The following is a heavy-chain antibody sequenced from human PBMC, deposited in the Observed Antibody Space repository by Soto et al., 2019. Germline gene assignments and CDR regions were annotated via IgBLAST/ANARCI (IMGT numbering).Heavy chain of an antibody. J-gene: IGHJ5*02. CDR2: IYYSGST. D-gene: IGHD2-8*01. CDR1: GGSISSYY. Sequence: SETLSLTCTVSGGSISSYYWSWIRQPPGKGLEWIGYIYYSGSTNYNPSLKSRVTISVDTSKNQFSLKLSSVTAADTAVYYCARLIMVYAIPNWFDPWGQGTLVTVSS. CDR3: ARLIMVYAIPNWFDP. V-gene: IGHV4-59*08.